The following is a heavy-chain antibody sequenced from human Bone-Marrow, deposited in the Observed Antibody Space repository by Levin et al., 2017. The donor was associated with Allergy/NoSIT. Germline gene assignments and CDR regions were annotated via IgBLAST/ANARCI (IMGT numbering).Heavy chain of an antibody. Sequence: SETLSLTCTVSGGSISSSNHYWGWIRQPPGEGLEWIGSMYKSGHTYYNPSLRSRVTMSVDTSKNQFSLKLSSMTAADTAMYYCARDGDGAVADYWGQGTLVTVSS. CDR1: GGSISSSNHY. CDR2: MYKSGHT. D-gene: IGHD6-19*01. J-gene: IGHJ4*02. CDR3: ARDGDGAVADY. V-gene: IGHV4-39*07.